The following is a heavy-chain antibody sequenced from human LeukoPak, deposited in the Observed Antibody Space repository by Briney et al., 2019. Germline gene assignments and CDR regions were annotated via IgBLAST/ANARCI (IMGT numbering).Heavy chain of an antibody. CDR2: IYYSGNT. CDR3: AREAYNWKAWDY. V-gene: IGHV4-59*12. J-gene: IGHJ4*02. CDR1: DGPISTYY. Sequence: SETLSLTCTVSDGPISTYYWNWIRQPPGKGLEWIGFIYYSGNTNYNPSLKSRVTISVDTSKNQFSLKLSSVTAADTAVYYCAREAYNWKAWDYWGQGTLVTVSS. D-gene: IGHD1-20*01.